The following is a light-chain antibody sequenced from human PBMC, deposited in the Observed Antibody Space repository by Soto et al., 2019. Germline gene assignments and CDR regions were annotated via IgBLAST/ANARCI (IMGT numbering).Light chain of an antibody. J-gene: IGLJ1*01. V-gene: IGLV2-8*01. CDR3: SSYAGYNTYV. CDR1: SSDVGGYNY. Sequence: QSALTQPPSASGSPGQSVTISCTGTSSDVGGYNYVSWYQQYPGKAPKLMIYEVSKRPSGVPDRFSGSKSGNTASLTVSGLQAEDEADYYCSSYAGYNTYVFGTGTQLTVL. CDR2: EVS.